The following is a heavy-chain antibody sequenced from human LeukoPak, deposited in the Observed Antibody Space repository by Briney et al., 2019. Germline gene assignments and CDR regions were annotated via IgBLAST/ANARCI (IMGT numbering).Heavy chain of an antibody. CDR2: IRFDESNK. CDR1: GFTFSSYG. Sequence: GGSLRLSCAASGFTFSSYGMHWVRQAPGKGLEWMAFIRFDESNKYYADSSKGRFTISRDNSKNTLYLQMSSLRAEDTAVYYCAKDKNALCSITCRSEFDYWGQGTLVTVSS. V-gene: IGHV3-30*02. CDR3: AKDKNALCSITCRSEFDY. D-gene: IGHD2-2*01. J-gene: IGHJ4*02.